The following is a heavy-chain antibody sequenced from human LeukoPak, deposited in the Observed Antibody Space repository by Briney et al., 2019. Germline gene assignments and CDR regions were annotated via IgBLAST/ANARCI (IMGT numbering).Heavy chain of an antibody. CDR2: IRYDGSNK. CDR3: AKGYYDFWSGYYYYYYMDV. J-gene: IGHJ6*03. Sequence: SGGSLRLSCAASGFTFSSYGMHWVRQAPGKGLEWVAFIRYDGSNKYYADSVKGRFTISRDNSKNTLYLQMNSLRAEDTAVYYCAKGYYDFWSGYYYYYYMDVWGKGTTVTVSS. CDR1: GFTFSSYG. D-gene: IGHD3-3*01. V-gene: IGHV3-30*02.